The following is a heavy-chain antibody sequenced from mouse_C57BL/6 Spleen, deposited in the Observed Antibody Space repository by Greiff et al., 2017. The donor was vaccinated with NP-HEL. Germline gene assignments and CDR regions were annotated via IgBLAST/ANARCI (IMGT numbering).Heavy chain of an antibody. CDR2: IYPGSGNT. Sequence: QVQLQQSGAELVRPGASVKLSCKASGYTFTDYYINWVKQRPGQGLEWIARIYPGSGNTYYNEKFKGKATLTAEKSSSTAYMQLSSLTSEDSAVYFCARFPYGYDEDYWGQGTTLTVSS. CDR3: ARFPYGYDEDY. D-gene: IGHD2-2*01. J-gene: IGHJ2*01. V-gene: IGHV1-76*01. CDR1: GYTFTDYY.